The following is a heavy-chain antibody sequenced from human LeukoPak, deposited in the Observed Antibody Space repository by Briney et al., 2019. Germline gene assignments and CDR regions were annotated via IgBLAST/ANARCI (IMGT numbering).Heavy chain of an antibody. CDR1: GYTFTSYG. J-gene: IGHJ4*02. D-gene: IGHD3-22*01. V-gene: IGHV1-18*01. Sequence: ASVKVSCKASGYTFTSYGTSWVRQAPGQGLEWMGWISAYNGNTNYAQKLQGRVTMTTDTSTSTAYMELRSLRSDDTAVYYCARGSSSGYYVTATFDYWGQGTLVTVSS. CDR2: ISAYNGNT. CDR3: ARGSSSGYYVTATFDY.